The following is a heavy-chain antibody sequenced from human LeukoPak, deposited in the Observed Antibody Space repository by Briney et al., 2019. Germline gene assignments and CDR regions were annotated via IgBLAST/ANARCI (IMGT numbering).Heavy chain of an antibody. D-gene: IGHD5-18*01. CDR3: ARDQDTAMGVLDY. J-gene: IGHJ4*02. Sequence: GGSLRLSCAASGFTFSTYGMNWLRQAPGKGLEWVSYISSTSSTIYYADSVKGRFTISRDNSKNTLYLQMNSLRAEDTAVYYCARDQDTAMGVLDYWGQGTLVTVSS. CDR1: GFTFSTYG. CDR2: ISSTSSTI. V-gene: IGHV3-48*01.